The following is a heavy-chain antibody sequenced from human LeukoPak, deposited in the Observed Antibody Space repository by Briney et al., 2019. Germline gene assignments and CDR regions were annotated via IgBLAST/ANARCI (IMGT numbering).Heavy chain of an antibody. CDR2: IRTKANNYAT. CDR1: GFTFSGSA. D-gene: IGHD2-2*01. Sequence: GSLRLSCAGSGFTFSGSAMHWVRQASGRGLEWIGHIRTKANNYATAYTASVRGRFTISRDDSTNTAYLQMNSLKIEDSAIYYCTRLGEYASLSGDYWGQGTLVTVSS. V-gene: IGHV3-73*01. J-gene: IGHJ4*02. CDR3: TRLGEYASLSGDY.